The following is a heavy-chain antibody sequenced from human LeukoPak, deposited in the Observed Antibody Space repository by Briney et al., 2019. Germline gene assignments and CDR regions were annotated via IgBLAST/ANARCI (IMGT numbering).Heavy chain of an antibody. J-gene: IGHJ3*02. CDR2: ISYDGSNK. D-gene: IGHD1-26*01. CDR1: GFSFSNYG. CDR3: AKDLESVYSLDAFDI. Sequence: GGSLRLSCAASGFSFSNYGMHWVRQAPGKGLEWVAVISYDGSNKYYADSVKGRFTISRDNSKNTLYLQMNSLRAEDTAVYYCAKDLESVYSLDAFDIWGQGTMVTVSS. V-gene: IGHV3-30*18.